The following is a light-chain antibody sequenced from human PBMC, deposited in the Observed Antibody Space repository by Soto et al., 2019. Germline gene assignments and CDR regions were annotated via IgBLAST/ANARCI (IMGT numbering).Light chain of an antibody. CDR2: TAS. J-gene: IGKJ4*01. CDR1: QGISNY. V-gene: IGKV1-27*01. Sequence: DIQMTQSPSSLSASVEDRVTITCRANQGISNYLAWYQQKPGKVPKLLIYTASTLQSGVPSRFSGSGSGTDFTLTISSLQPEDVATYYCQNYNSAPQLTFGGGTKVEIK. CDR3: QNYNSAPQLT.